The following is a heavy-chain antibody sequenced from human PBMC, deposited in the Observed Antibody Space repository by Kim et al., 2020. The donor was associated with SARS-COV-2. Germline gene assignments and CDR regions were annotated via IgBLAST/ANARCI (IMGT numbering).Heavy chain of an antibody. V-gene: IGHV4-4*07. CDR1: GGSISSYY. D-gene: IGHD4-4*01. CDR3: ARVEGYSNLYGRAGMDV. CDR2: IYTSGST. J-gene: IGHJ6*02. Sequence: SETLSLTCTVSGGSISSYYWSWIRQPAGKGLEWIGRIYTSGSTNYNPSLKSRVTMSVDTSKNQFSLKLSSVTAADTAVYYCARVEGYSNLYGRAGMDVWGLGTTVTVSS.